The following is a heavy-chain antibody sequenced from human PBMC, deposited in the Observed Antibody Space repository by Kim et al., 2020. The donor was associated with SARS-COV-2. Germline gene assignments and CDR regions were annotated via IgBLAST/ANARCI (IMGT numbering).Heavy chain of an antibody. CDR3: AKDELAAAGMLDY. Sequence: YYDDAVKGRFTISRDNSKNTLYLQMNSLRAEDTAVYYCAKDELAAAGMLDYWGQGTLVTVSS. V-gene: IGHV3-23*03. D-gene: IGHD6-13*01. J-gene: IGHJ4*02.